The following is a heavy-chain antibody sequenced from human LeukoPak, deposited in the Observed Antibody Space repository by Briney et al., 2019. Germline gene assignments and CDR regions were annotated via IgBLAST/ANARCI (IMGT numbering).Heavy chain of an antibody. Sequence: GGSLRLSCAASGFTFNNYCMNWVRQAPGKGLEWVSSISSSSNYIYYADSVKGRFTISRDNAENSLYLQMNSLRAEDTAVYYCARDLTDDFWSGYHFDYWGQGTLVTASS. CDR3: ARDLTDDFWSGYHFDY. J-gene: IGHJ4*02. CDR2: ISSSSNYI. CDR1: GFTFNNYC. V-gene: IGHV3-21*01. D-gene: IGHD3-3*01.